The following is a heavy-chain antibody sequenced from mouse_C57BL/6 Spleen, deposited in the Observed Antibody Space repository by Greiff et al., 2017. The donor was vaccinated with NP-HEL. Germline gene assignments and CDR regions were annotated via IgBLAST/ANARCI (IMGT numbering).Heavy chain of an antibody. V-gene: IGHV1-64*01. CDR1: GYTFTSYW. D-gene: IGHD4-1*01. Sequence: VQLQQPGAELVKPGASVKLSCKASGYTFTSYWMHWVKQRPGQGLEWIGMIHPNSGSTNYNEKLKSKATLTVDKSSSTAYMQLSSLTSEDSAVYYCARKNWDGSYFDYWGQGTTLTVSS. J-gene: IGHJ2*01. CDR3: ARKNWDGSYFDY. CDR2: IHPNSGST.